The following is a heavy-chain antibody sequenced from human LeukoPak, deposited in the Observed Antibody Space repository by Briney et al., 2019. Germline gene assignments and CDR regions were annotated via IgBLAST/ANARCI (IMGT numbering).Heavy chain of an antibody. D-gene: IGHD3-22*01. V-gene: IGHV3-9*01. Sequence: RPGGSLRLSCAASGFTFGDYAMHWVRQAPGKGLEWVSGISWNSDSIGYADSVKGRFTISRDNSKNTLYLQVNSLRAEDTAVYYCANENYYDSSGFPDHWGQGTLVTVSS. CDR2: ISWNSDSI. CDR1: GFTFGDYA. J-gene: IGHJ4*02. CDR3: ANENYYDSSGFPDH.